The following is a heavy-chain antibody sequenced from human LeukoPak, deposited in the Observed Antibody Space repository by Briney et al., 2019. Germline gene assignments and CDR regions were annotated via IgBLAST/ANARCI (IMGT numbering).Heavy chain of an antibody. Sequence: SETLSLTCTVSGGSISSSSYYWGWIRQPPGTGLEWIGSIYYSGSTYYNPSLKSPVTISVDTSKNQFSLKLRSVAAADTAVYYCARRGIAAAGTAFGYWGQGTLVTVSS. V-gene: IGHV4-39*01. CDR2: IYYSGST. CDR3: ARRGIAAAGTAFGY. D-gene: IGHD6-13*01. J-gene: IGHJ4*02. CDR1: GGSISSSSYY.